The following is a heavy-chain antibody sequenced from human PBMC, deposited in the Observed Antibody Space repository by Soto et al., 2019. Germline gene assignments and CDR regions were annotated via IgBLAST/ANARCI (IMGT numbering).Heavy chain of an antibody. D-gene: IGHD3-3*01. CDR3: ARDRFDYWSHIYYGLDV. V-gene: IGHV4-34*01. Sequence: LETLSLTCGVYGGSFSAYSWTWLRQSPGKGLEWIGEITHGGSTDYNPALKSRLVMSVDTSKNQFSLRVTSVTAADAAVYFCARDRFDYWSHIYYGLDVWGQGTTVTVYS. CDR1: GGSFSAYS. CDR2: ITHGGST. J-gene: IGHJ6*02.